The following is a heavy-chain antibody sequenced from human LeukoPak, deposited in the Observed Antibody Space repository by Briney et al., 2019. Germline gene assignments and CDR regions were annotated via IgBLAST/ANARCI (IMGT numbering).Heavy chain of an antibody. J-gene: IGHJ4*02. Sequence: GGSLRLSCAASGFTFSSYAMSWVRQAPGKGLEWVSAISGSGGSTYYADSVKGRFTISRDDSKNTLYLQMNSLRAEDTAVYYCAKDPWADSSGYYQYYLDYWGQGTLVTVSS. CDR2: ISGSGGST. CDR1: GFTFSSYA. D-gene: IGHD3-22*01. V-gene: IGHV3-23*01. CDR3: AKDPWADSSGYYQYYLDY.